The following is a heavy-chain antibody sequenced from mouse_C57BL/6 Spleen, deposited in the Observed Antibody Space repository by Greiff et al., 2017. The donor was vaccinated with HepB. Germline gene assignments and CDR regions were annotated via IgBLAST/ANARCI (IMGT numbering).Heavy chain of an antibody. J-gene: IGHJ4*01. CDR3: ARKDRGGDAMDY. CDR2: IWRGGST. V-gene: IGHV2-5*01. D-gene: IGHD2-14*01. Sequence: VQLQESGPGLVQPSQSLSITCTVSGFSLTSYGVHWVRQSPGKGLEWLGVIWRGGSTDYNAAFMSRLSITKDNSKSQVFFKMNSLQADDTAIYYCARKDRGGDAMDYWGQGTSVTVSS. CDR1: GFSLTSYG.